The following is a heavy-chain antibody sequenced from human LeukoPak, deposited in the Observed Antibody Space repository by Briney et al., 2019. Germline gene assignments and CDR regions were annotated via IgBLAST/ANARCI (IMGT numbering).Heavy chain of an antibody. Sequence: ASVKVSCKASGYTFTGYYMHWARQAPGQGLEWMGWINPTSGGTNYAQKFQGRVTMTRDTSINTAYMELSRLRSDDTAVYYCARAFHYYGSGSYPFQFDYWGQGTLVTGSS. V-gene: IGHV1-2*02. CDR3: ARAFHYYGSGSYPFQFDY. J-gene: IGHJ4*02. D-gene: IGHD3-10*01. CDR1: GYTFTGYY. CDR2: INPTSGGT.